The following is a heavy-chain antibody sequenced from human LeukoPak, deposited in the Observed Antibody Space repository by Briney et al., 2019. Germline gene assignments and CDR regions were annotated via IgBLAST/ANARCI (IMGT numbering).Heavy chain of an antibody. D-gene: IGHD6-19*01. CDR1: GGSLSSNSYY. Sequence: SETLCLTCTVSGGSLSSNSYYWGWIRQPPGKGLEWIGSIYYSGSTYNNPSLKSRVTISVDTSKNQFSLKLTSVTAADTGVYYCARHRVSSGWTVDYWVQGSLVPVSS. J-gene: IGHJ4*02. V-gene: IGHV4-39*01. CDR2: IYYSGST. CDR3: ARHRVSSGWTVDY.